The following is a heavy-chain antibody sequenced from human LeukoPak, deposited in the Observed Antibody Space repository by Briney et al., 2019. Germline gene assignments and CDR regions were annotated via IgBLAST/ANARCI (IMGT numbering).Heavy chain of an antibody. CDR3: ARDFVVVVAATPDDAFDI. V-gene: IGHV1-69*04. Sequence: SVKVSCKASGGTFSSYAISWVRQAPGQGLEWMGRIIPILGIANYAQKFQGRVTITADKSTSTAYMELSSLRSEDTAVYYCARDFVVVVAATPDDAFDIWGQGTMVTVSS. D-gene: IGHD2-15*01. CDR2: IIPILGIA. J-gene: IGHJ3*02. CDR1: GGTFSSYA.